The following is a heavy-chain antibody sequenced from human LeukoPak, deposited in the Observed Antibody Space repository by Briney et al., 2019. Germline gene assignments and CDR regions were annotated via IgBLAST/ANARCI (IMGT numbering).Heavy chain of an antibody. CDR3: ARARGGNPEIDF. CDR1: GGSISSGDYY. D-gene: IGHD4-23*01. V-gene: IGHV4-30-4*02. J-gene: IGHJ4*02. Sequence: SETLSLTCTVSGGSISSGDYYWSWIRQPPGKGLEWIGYMYYSGSTYYNPSLKSRVTISADTSKNQFSLKLSSVTTADTAVYYCARARGGNPEIDFWGQGILVTVSS. CDR2: MYYSGST.